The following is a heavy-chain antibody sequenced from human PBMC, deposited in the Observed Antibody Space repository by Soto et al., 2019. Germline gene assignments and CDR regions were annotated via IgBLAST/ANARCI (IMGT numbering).Heavy chain of an antibody. Sequence: EVQLLESGGGLVQPGGSLRLSCAASGFTFSSYAMSWVRQAPGKGLEWVSAISGSGGSTYYADSVKGRFTISRDNTKNPLYRQLSSLRAEDRAVYYCAQALVGARHLGQGTLVNVSS. CDR2: ISGSGGST. V-gene: IGHV3-23*01. D-gene: IGHD1-26*01. CDR3: AQALVGARH. CDR1: GFTFSSYA. J-gene: IGHJ4*02.